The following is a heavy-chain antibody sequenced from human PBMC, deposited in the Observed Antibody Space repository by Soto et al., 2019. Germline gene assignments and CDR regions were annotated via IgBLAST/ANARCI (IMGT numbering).Heavy chain of an antibody. CDR1: GGTFSSYA. J-gene: IGHJ4*02. D-gene: IGHD3-22*01. V-gene: IGHV1-69*13. CDR2: IIPIFGTA. CDR3: ACGPYDSSGYYDS. Sequence: ASVKVSCKASGGTFSSYAISWVRQAPGQGLEWMGGIIPIFGTANYAQKFQGRVTITADESTSTAYMELSSLRSEDTAVYYCACGPYDSSGYYDSWGQGTLVTVSS.